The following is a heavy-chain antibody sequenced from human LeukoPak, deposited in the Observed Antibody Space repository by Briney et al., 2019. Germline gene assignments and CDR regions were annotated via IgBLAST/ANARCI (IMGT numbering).Heavy chain of an antibody. Sequence: GASVKVSCKASGYTFTGYYMHWVRQAPGQGLERMGWINPNSGGTNYAQKFQGRVTMTRDTSISTAYMELSRLRSDDTAVYYCAVPPPTYYYDSSGYYYDGRTNYYYYYYMDVWGKGTTVTVSS. CDR3: AVPPPTYYYDSSGYYYDGRTNYYYYYYMDV. D-gene: IGHD3-22*01. V-gene: IGHV1-2*02. CDR1: GYTFTGYY. CDR2: INPNSGGT. J-gene: IGHJ6*03.